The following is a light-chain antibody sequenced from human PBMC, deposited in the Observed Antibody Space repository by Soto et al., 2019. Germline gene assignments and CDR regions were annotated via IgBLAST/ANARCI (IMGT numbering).Light chain of an antibody. V-gene: IGKV3D-15*01. J-gene: IGKJ4*01. Sequence: EIVMTQSPATLSVSPGERATLSCRASQSVSSNLAWYQQKPGQTPRFLIYGASTRATGIPDRFSGGGSGTDFTLTISRLEPEDFAVYYCQQFGSYPLTFGGGTKVDI. CDR2: GAS. CDR3: QQFGSYPLT. CDR1: QSVSSN.